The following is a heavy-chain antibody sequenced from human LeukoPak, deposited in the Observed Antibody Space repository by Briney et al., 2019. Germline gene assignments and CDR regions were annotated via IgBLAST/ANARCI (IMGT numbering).Heavy chain of an antibody. CDR3: ASDDYGGTPDHPFDY. J-gene: IGHJ4*02. Sequence: PGGSLRLSCAASGFTFSDYYMSWIRQAPGKGLEWVSYISSSGSTIYYADSVKGRFTISRDNAKNSLYLQMNSLRAEDTAVYYCASDDYGGTPDHPFDYWGQGTLVTVSS. V-gene: IGHV3-11*01. D-gene: IGHD4-23*01. CDR1: GFTFSDYY. CDR2: ISSSGSTI.